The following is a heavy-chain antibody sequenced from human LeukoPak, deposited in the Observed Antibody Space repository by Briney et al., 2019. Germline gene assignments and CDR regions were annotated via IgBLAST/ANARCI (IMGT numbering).Heavy chain of an antibody. J-gene: IGHJ4*02. CDR3: ARGRIGYCSGTSCYLDS. Sequence: GSLRLSCTGSGFTFGDHTMNWVRQAPGKGLEWVGFITTKPYCATPEYAASVAGKFTISRDDSRGIAYLQMNSLKIEDTAVYFCARGRIGYCSGTSCYLDSWGQGTLVTVSS. D-gene: IGHD2-2*01. CDR1: GFTFGDHT. V-gene: IGHV3-49*04. CDR2: ITTKPYCATP.